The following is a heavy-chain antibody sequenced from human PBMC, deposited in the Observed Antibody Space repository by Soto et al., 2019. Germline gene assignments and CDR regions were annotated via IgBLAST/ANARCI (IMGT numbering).Heavy chain of an antibody. D-gene: IGHD2-15*01. J-gene: IGHJ4*02. Sequence: QVQLVESGGGVVQPGRSLRLCYAASGFTFSSYGMHWVRQAPGKGLEWVAVISYDGSNKYYADSVKGRFTISRDNSKNTLYLQMNSLRAEDTAVYYCTKETYSGPLDYWGQGTLVTVSS. CDR1: GFTFSSYG. CDR3: TKETYSGPLDY. V-gene: IGHV3-30*18. CDR2: ISYDGSNK.